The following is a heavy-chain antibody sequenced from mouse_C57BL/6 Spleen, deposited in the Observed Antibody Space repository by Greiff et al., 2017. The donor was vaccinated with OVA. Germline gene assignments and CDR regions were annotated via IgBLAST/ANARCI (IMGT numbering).Heavy chain of an antibody. D-gene: IGHD5-1*01. CDR2: IYPGAGDT. J-gene: IGHJ2*01. Sequence: VQLQQSGPELVKPGASVTISCKASGYAFSSSWMNWVKQRPGKGLAWIGRIYPGAGDTTYNGKFKGKATLTADKSSSTAYMQLSSLTSEDSAVYYCTRLTSGVPPYFDYWGQGTTLTVSS. CDR1: GYAFSSSW. CDR3: TRLTSGVPPYFDY. V-gene: IGHV1-82*01.